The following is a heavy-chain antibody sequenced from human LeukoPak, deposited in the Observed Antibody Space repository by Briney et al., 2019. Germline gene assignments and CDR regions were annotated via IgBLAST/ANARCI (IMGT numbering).Heavy chain of an antibody. Sequence: GSLRLSCAASGFTFSSYAMSWVRQAPGKGLEWVSGVTNSGDITYYADSVKGRFTISRDNSKNTLYLQMKSLRANDTAVYYCAKNLYYHILNTWEHWGQGTLVTVSS. D-gene: IGHD3-9*01. CDR2: VTNSGDIT. CDR1: GFTFSSYA. CDR3: AKNLYYHILNTWEH. J-gene: IGHJ4*02. V-gene: IGHV3-23*05.